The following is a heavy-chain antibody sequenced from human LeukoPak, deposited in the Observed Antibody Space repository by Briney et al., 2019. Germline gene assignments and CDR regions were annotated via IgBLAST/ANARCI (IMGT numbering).Heavy chain of an antibody. D-gene: IGHD3-22*01. CDR3: ARGLRLGSSGYYKRYNWFDP. V-gene: IGHV4-34*01. J-gene: IGHJ5*02. Sequence: PSETLSLTCAVYGGSFSGYYWSWIRQPPGKGLEWIGEINHSGSTNYNPSLKSRVTISVDTSKNQFSLKLSSATAADTAVYYCARGLRLGSSGYYKRYNWFDPWGQGTLVTVSS. CDR2: INHSGST. CDR1: GGSFSGYY.